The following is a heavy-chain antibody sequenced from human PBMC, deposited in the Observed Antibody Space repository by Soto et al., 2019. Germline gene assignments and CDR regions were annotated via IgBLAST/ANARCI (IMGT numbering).Heavy chain of an antibody. Sequence: QVQLVQSGAEVKKPGASVEVSCKASGYTFTTYYIHWVRHAPGQGLAWMGVINPGGVSTKDAQKCQDNVTMTSDTSTSTVCLDLSSLSSEDTAVYFCARGGNGDNVGYWYFDLWGRGTLVTVSP. D-gene: IGHD4-17*01. CDR1: GYTFTTYY. CDR3: ARGGNGDNVGYWYFDL. J-gene: IGHJ2*01. V-gene: IGHV1-46*01. CDR2: INPGGVST.